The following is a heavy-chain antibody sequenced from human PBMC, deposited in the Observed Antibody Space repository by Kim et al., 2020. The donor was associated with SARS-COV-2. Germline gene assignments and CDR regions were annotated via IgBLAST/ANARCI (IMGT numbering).Heavy chain of an antibody. D-gene: IGHD3-22*01. CDR2: IYYNGST. CDR3: ARAPSPFHYHNSHYFAS. V-gene: IGHV4-61*01. Sequence: SETLSLTCIVSGGSVSSASYYWSWIRQPPGKGLEWVGSIYYNGSTNYNPSLKSRVTISVDASKNQFSLKLRSVTAADTAVYYCARAPSPFHYHNSHYFASWGQGTLVTVSS. CDR1: GGSVSSASYY. J-gene: IGHJ4*02.